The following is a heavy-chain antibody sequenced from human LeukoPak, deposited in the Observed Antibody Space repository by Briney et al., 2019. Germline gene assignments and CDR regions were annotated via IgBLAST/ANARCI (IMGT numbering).Heavy chain of an antibody. CDR1: GFTFSSSA. V-gene: IGHV3-23*01. CDR3: ARGQYYYDSSGYWYYFDY. CDR2: ISASGGST. J-gene: IGHJ4*02. Sequence: GGSLRLSCAASGFTFSSSAMSWVRQVPGKGLEWVSGISASGGSTSYADSVRGRFTISRDNSKNTLYLQINSLRAEDTAVYYCARGQYYYDSSGYWYYFDYWGQGTLVTVSS. D-gene: IGHD3-22*01.